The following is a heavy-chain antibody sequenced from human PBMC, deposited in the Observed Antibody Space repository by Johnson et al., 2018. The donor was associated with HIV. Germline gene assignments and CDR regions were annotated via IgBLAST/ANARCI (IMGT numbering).Heavy chain of an antibody. CDR3: VRTSCTGARCLGYDPFDV. V-gene: IGHV3-74*02. Sequence: VQLVESGGGLVQPGGSLRLSCAASGFTFNDHWMQWVRQAPGKGLVWVSRINGDGSRTSYADSVKGPFTIARDNAKNTLFLEMKSLRAEDTAVYYCVRTSCTGARCLGYDPFDVWGQGTMVTVS. D-gene: IGHD3-16*01. CDR1: GFTFNDHW. J-gene: IGHJ3*01. CDR2: INGDGSRT.